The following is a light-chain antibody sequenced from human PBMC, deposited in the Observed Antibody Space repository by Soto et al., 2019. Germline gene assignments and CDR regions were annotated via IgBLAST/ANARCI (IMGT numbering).Light chain of an antibody. CDR3: SSYRSTRPLVV. CDR1: SSDVGGFNY. J-gene: IGLJ2*01. Sequence: QSALTQPASVSGSPGQSITISCTGTSSDVGGFNYVSWYQQHPGKAPKPIIYDVSDRPSGVSNRFSGSKSANTASLTISGLQAEDEADYSCSSYRSTRPLVVFGGGTKLTVL. CDR2: DVS. V-gene: IGLV2-14*03.